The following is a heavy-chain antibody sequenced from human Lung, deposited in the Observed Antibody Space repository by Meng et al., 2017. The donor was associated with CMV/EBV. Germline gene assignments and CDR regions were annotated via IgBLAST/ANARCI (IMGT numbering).Heavy chain of an antibody. CDR1: GCSISSSSYY. Sequence: QLQHQESGTGLVRPLGTPSLSLSVSGCSISSSSYYWAWIRQPPGEGLDWIGIVVYSGTTYYTSSLKSRVTISVDTSKNQFSLKLSSVTAADTAVYYCARHHHSPTFDYWGQGTLVTVSS. V-gene: IGHV4-39*01. D-gene: IGHD1-14*01. CDR3: ARHHHSPTFDY. J-gene: IGHJ4*02. CDR2: VVYSGTT.